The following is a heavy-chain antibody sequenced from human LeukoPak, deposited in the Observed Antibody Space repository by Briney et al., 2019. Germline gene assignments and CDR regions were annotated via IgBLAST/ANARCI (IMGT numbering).Heavy chain of an antibody. J-gene: IGHJ4*01. D-gene: IGHD5-12*01. CDR3: ARDHRYAFDN. CDR1: GFTFSNYD. CDR2: IRAGGENT. Sequence: GGSLRLSCAASGFTFSNYDMNWVRQAPGKGLDWVSAIRAGGENTFYADSVKGRFTISRDNSKNMLYLQMNSLRVEDTAVYYCARDHRYAFDNWGHGTLVTVSS. V-gene: IGHV3-23*01.